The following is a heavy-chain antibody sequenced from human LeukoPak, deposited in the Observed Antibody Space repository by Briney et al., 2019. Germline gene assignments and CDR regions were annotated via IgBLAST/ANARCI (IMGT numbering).Heavy chain of an antibody. CDR2: MNPNSGNT. D-gene: IGHD3-22*01. CDR1: GYTFTSYA. J-gene: IGHJ3*02. CDR3: ARGNPINYYDSSGYSAADAFDI. Sequence: VASVKVSCKASGYTFTSYAMHWVRQAPGQGLEWMGWMNPNSGNTGYARKFQGGVTMTRNTSISTAYMELSSLRSEDTAVYYCARGNPINYYDSSGYSAADAFDIWGQGTMVTASS. V-gene: IGHV1-8*02.